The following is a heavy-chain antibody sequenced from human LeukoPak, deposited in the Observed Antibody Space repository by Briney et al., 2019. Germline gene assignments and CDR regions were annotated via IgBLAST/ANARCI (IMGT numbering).Heavy chain of an antibody. CDR2: ISGSGGST. J-gene: IGHJ4*02. Sequence: GGPLRLSCAASGFTFSSYAMSWVRQAPGKGLEWVSAISGSGGSTYYADSVKGRFTISRDNSKNTLYLQMNSLRAEDTAVYYCAKVRKRSVVPAGFDYWGQGTLVTVSS. V-gene: IGHV3-23*01. CDR3: AKVRKRSVVPAGFDY. D-gene: IGHD2-2*01. CDR1: GFTFSSYA.